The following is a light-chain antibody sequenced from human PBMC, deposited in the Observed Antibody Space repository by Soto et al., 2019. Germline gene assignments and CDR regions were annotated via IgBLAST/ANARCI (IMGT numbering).Light chain of an antibody. CDR3: AAWDDSLNVVL. Sequence: QSALTQPPSASGTPGQRVTISCSGSSSNIGSHAVNWYQQLPGTAPKLLINRNNQRASGVPDRFSGSKSGTSASLAISGLQSEDEADYYCAAWDDSLNVVLFGGGTKLTVL. CDR2: RNN. V-gene: IGLV1-44*01. J-gene: IGLJ2*01. CDR1: SSNIGSHA.